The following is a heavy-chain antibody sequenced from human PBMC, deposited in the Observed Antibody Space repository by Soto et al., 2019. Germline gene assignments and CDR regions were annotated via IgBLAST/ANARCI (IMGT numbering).Heavy chain of an antibody. Sequence: QITLKESGPTLVKPTQTLTLTCTFSGFSLSTNGVGVGWVRQPPGKPLEWLALIYWHDEKHYSPSLRSRLTITKDTSKNQVVLTMTNMDPVDTATYYCAHRRVGNGWDYWGPGTLVTVSS. J-gene: IGHJ4*02. D-gene: IGHD6-19*01. CDR2: IYWHDEK. CDR3: AHRRVGNGWDY. V-gene: IGHV2-5*01. CDR1: GFSLSTNGVG.